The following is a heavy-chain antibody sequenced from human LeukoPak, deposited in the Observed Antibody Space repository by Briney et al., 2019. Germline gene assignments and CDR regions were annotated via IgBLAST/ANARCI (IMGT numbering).Heavy chain of an antibody. Sequence: GGSLRLSCTASGFTFGDYAMSWVRQAPGKGLEWVGFIRSKAYGGTTEYAASVKGRFTISRDDSKSIAYLQMNSLKTEDTAVYYCTSFHYYDSSGPLDYWGQGTLVSVSS. CDR1: GFTFGDYA. D-gene: IGHD3-22*01. J-gene: IGHJ4*02. CDR3: TSFHYYDSSGPLDY. V-gene: IGHV3-49*04. CDR2: IRSKAYGGTT.